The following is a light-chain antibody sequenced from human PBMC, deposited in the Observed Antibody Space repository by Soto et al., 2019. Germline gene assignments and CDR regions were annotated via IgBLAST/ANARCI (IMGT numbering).Light chain of an antibody. J-gene: IGKJ4*01. V-gene: IGKV1-17*01. Sequence: MNQSLSSVSAYEGDRVTITLPAYQGSSSDLGWYQQKPGEPPRLLIYGASTLHDGIPERFSGSGSGTDFTLTINSLQSEDFAVYYCQHYDMWPLTFGRGAKV. CDR1: QGSSSD. CDR2: GAS. CDR3: QHYDMWPLT.